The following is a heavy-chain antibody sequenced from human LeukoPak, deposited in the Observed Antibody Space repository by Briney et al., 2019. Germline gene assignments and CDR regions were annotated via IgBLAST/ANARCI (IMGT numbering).Heavy chain of an antibody. Sequence: PSETLSLTCTVSGGSISSSSYYWGWIRQPPGKGLEWIGSIYYSGSTYYNPSLKSRVTISVDTSKNQFSLKLSSVTAADTAVYYCARDGLERAFDIWGQGTMVTVSS. V-gene: IGHV4-39*07. CDR1: GGSISSSSYY. J-gene: IGHJ3*02. CDR2: IYYSGST. CDR3: ARDGLERAFDI.